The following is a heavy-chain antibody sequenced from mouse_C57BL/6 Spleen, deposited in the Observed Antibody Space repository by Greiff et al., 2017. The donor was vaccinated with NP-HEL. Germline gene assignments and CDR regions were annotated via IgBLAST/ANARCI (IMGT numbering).Heavy chain of an antibody. CDR1: GYTFTSYW. D-gene: IGHD1-1*01. CDR3: ARHGRGPWCFDV. Sequence: QVQLQQPGAELVRPGTSVKLSCKASGYTFTSYWMHWVKQRPGQGLEWIGVIDPSDSYTNYHQKLKGKATLTVDTSSSTAYMQRSSLTSEDSAVYYCARHGRGPWCFDVWGTGPTLTVSS. CDR2: IDPSDSYT. V-gene: IGHV1-59*01. J-gene: IGHJ1*03.